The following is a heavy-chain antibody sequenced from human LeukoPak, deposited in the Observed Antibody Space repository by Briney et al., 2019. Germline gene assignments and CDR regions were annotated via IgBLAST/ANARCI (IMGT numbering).Heavy chain of an antibody. V-gene: IGHV3-9*01. Sequence: GGSLRLSCAASGFTFDDYAMHWVRQAPGKGLEWVSGISWNSGSIGYADSVKGRFTISRDNAKNSLYLQMNSLRAEDTALYYCAKALKDYVGTLAFDIWGQGTMVTVSS. D-gene: IGHD4-17*01. CDR3: AKALKDYVGTLAFDI. CDR2: ISWNSGSI. CDR1: GFTFDDYA. J-gene: IGHJ3*02.